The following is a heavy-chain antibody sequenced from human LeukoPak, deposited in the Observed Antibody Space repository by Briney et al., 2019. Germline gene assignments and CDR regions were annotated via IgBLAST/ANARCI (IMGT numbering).Heavy chain of an antibody. CDR2: ISSDGSHK. CDR3: ARKAVAGTPSPFDY. V-gene: IGHV3-30*04. J-gene: IGHJ4*02. D-gene: IGHD6-19*01. CDR1: GFTFSSYA. Sequence: GGSLTLSCAGSGFTFSSYAMSWVRQAPGKGMEWVAVISSDGSHKFYADSVKGRFTISRDNSKNTLYLQMDSLRPEDTAMYYCARKAVAGTPSPFDYWGQGTLVTVSS.